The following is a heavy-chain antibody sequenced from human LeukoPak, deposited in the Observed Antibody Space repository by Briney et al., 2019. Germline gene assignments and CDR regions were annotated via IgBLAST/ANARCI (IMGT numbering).Heavy chain of an antibody. CDR2: INHSGST. D-gene: IGHD6-19*01. J-gene: IGHJ4*02. V-gene: IGHV4-34*01. CDR3: ARSYSSGWFGDY. Sequence: PSETLSLTCAVYGGSFSGYSWSWIRQPPGKGLEWIGEINHSGSTNYNPSLISRVTISVDTSKNQFSLKLSSVTAADTAVYYCARSYSSGWFGDYWGQGTLVTVSS. CDR1: GGSFSGYS.